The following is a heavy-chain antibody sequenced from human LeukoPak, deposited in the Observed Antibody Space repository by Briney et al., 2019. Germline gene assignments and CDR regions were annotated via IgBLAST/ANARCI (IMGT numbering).Heavy chain of an antibody. CDR1: GGSISSYY. CDR3: ARNIRLGSGILTGYHTAFDY. Sequence: SETLSLTCTVSGGSISSYYWSWIRQPAGKGLEWIGRIYTSGSTNYNPSLKSRVTISVDTSKNQFSLKLSSVTAADTAVYYCARNIRLGSGILTGYHTAFDYWGQGPLVTVSS. J-gene: IGHJ4*02. D-gene: IGHD3-9*01. V-gene: IGHV4-4*07. CDR2: IYTSGST.